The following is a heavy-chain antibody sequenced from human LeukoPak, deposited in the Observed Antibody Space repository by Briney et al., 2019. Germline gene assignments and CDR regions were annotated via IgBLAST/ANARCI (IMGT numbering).Heavy chain of an antibody. V-gene: IGHV4-39*07. D-gene: IGHD2-15*01. J-gene: IGHJ5*02. CDR2: INHSGST. CDR1: GGSISNTSYY. Sequence: SETLSLTCTVSGGSISNTSYYWGWIRQPPGKGLEWIGEINHSGSTNYNPSLKSRVTISVDTSKNQFSLKLSSVTAADTAVYYCARRLVGAGLNWFDPWGQGTLVTVSS. CDR3: ARRLVGAGLNWFDP.